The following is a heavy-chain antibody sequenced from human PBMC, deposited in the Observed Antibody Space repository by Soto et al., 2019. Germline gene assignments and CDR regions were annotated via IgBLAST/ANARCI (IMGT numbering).Heavy chain of an antibody. CDR2: TTYDGSNK. J-gene: IGHJ2*01. Sequence: QVHLVESGGGVVQPGTSLRLSCAASGFTFSSYAVHWFRQAPGKGLEWVAVTTYDGSNKYYADSVKGRFTISRDNSENTLYLQMNNLRAEDTAVYYWARDGGKFMFYDLWGRGTLVTVSS. V-gene: IGHV3-30-3*01. CDR3: ARDGGKFMFYDL. D-gene: IGHD3-10*02. CDR1: GFTFSSYA.